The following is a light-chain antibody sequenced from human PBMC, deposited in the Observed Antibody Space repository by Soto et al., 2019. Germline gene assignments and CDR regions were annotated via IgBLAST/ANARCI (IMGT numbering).Light chain of an antibody. V-gene: IGKV1-5*01. CDR2: DAS. J-gene: IGKJ1*01. CDR1: QGVSYW. CDR3: QQYNSYSKT. Sequence: DIQMTQSPSTLSASIGDRVTITCRASQGVSYWLAWYQQKPGRAPKLLIYDASTLGSGVPSRFSGSGSGTEFTLTISSLQPDDFATYYCQQYNSYSKTFGQGTKVDI.